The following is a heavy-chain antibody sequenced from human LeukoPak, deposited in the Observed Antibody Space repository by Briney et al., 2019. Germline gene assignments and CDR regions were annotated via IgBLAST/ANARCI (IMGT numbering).Heavy chain of an antibody. Sequence: PGGSLRLSCAASGFTFDDYAMHWVRQAPGKGLEWVSGISWNSGSIGYADSVKGRFTISRDNAKNSLYLQMNSLRAEDTALYYCVKDMSYYYGSGSYCDYWGQGTLVTVSS. CDR2: ISWNSGSI. CDR3: VKDMSYYYGSGSYCDY. CDR1: GFTFDDYA. J-gene: IGHJ4*02. D-gene: IGHD3-10*01. V-gene: IGHV3-9*01.